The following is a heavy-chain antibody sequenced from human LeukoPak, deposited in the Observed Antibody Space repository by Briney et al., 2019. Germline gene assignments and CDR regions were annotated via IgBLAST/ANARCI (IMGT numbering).Heavy chain of an antibody. CDR2: VSYSGST. J-gene: IGHJ2*01. Sequence: SETLSLTCGVSGGSVTSTNWWTWVRQPPGKGLESIGYVSYSGSTNYNPSLKSRVTISVDTSKSQFSLKLNSVTAADTAVCFCARRDSSSYWFFDLWGRGTLVTVSS. V-gene: IGHV4-4*02. CDR1: GGSVTSTNW. D-gene: IGHD3-22*01. CDR3: ARRDSSSYWFFDL.